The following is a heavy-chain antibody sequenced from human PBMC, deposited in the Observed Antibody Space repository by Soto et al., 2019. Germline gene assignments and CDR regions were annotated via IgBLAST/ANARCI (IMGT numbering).Heavy chain of an antibody. CDR3: ARELKEPGSYYYYGLDV. CDR2: IIPIIDTT. CDR1: GVSFSSYA. Sequence: QVQLVQSGAEVKKPGSSVKVSCKVSGVSFSSYAITWVRQAPGQGLEWMGGIIPIIDTTKYAQKFQGRVTITADESTTTAYMEVSSLISEDTAVYYCARELKEPGSYYYYGLDVWGQGTTVTVSS. V-gene: IGHV1-69*01. J-gene: IGHJ6*02. D-gene: IGHD3-10*01.